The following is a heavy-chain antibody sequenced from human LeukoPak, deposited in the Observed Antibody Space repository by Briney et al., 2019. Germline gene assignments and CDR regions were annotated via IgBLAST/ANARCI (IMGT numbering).Heavy chain of an antibody. CDR1: GFIFSSYW. D-gene: IGHD2-8*01. CDR2: IQYDGSNE. CDR3: AKDRCSNGVGCYYYYMDV. J-gene: IGHJ6*03. Sequence: HPGGSLRLSCAASGFIFSSYWMHWVRHAPGKGLEWVAYIQYDGSNEQYADSVKGRFSISRDSSKNILYLQMNSLRAEDTAVYYCAKDRCSNGVGCYYYYMDVWGKGTTVTISS. V-gene: IGHV3-30*02.